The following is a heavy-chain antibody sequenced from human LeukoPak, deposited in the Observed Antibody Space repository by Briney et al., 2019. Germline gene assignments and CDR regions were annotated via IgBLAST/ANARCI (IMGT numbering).Heavy chain of an antibody. CDR2: ISSSGSTI. CDR3: ASPYQNDAFDI. V-gene: IGHV3-11*01. D-gene: IGHD2-2*01. J-gene: IGHJ3*02. CDR1: GFTFSDYY. Sequence: GGSLRLSCAASGFTFSDYYMSWIRQAPGKGLEWVSYISSSGSTIYYADSVKGRFTISRDNAKNSLYLQMNSLRAEDTAVYYCASPYQNDAFDIWGQGTMVTVSS.